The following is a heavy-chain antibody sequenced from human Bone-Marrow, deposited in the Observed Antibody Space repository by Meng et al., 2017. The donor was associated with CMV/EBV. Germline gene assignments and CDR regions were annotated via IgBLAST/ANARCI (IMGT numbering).Heavy chain of an antibody. V-gene: IGHV1-2*02. D-gene: IGHD1-7*01. CDR3: ARWLELQNVDY. CDR1: GYSFTGYY. J-gene: IGHJ4*02. Sequence: ASVKVSCKASGYSFTGYYIHWVRQAPGQGLEWMGWINPTSGDTIYARRFEGRVTMSRETSISTAYMELSSLRSDDTAVFYCARWLELQNVDYWGQGTLVTVSS. CDR2: INPTSGDT.